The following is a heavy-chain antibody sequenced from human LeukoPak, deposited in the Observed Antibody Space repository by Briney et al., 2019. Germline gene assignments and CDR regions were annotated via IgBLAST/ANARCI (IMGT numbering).Heavy chain of an antibody. J-gene: IGHJ4*02. CDR1: GFTFSNNW. D-gene: IGHD4-17*01. CDR2: ISYDGSNK. V-gene: IGHV3-30*18. CDR3: AKDRDDYGDYGALDY. Sequence: PGGSLRLSCAASGFTFSNNWMTWVRQAPGKGLEWVAVISYDGSNKYYADSVKGRFTISRDNSKNTLYLQMNSLRAEDTAVYYCAKDRDDYGDYGALDYWGQGTLVTVSS.